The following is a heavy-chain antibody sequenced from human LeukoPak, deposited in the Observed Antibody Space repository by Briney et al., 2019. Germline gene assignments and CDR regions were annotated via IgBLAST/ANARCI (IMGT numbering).Heavy chain of an antibody. CDR1: GFTFSHYN. V-gene: IGHV3-21*06. Sequence: GGSLRLSCAASGFTFSHYNMNWVRQAPGKGLEWVSYISSRGSYTYYADSVKGRFTISRDNAKNSLYLQMNSLRAEDTAVYYCARIDAFDIWGQGTMVTVSS. J-gene: IGHJ3*02. CDR2: ISSRGSYT. CDR3: ARIDAFDI.